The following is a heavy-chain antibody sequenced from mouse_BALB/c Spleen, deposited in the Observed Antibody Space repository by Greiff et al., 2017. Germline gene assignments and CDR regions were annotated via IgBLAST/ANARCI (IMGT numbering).Heavy chain of an antibody. Sequence: EVPLLPSGAGLVPPGGSLSLSCAPSGFPFTAYYMSWVRPPPGKALEWVGFIRNKAHGYTTEYSASVKGRFTISRDNSQSILYLQMNTLRAEDSATYDSAREIGLRLDARDYWGKGTAVTGSS. CDR2: IRNKAHGYTT. V-gene: IGHV7-3*02. D-gene: IGHD2-2*01. J-gene: IGHJ4*01. CDR1: GFPFTAYY. CDR3: AREIGLRLDARDY.